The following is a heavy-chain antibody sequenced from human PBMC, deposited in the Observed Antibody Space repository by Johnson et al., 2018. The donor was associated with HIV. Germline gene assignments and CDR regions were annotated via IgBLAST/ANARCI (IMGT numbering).Heavy chain of an antibody. J-gene: IGHJ3*02. Sequence: VQLMESGGGVVQPGRSLRLSCAASGFTLSSYGMHWVRQAPGKGLEWVAVISYDAGNKYYADSVTGRFTISRDNSKNTLYLQMNSLRAEDTAVYYCASFPARSDAFDIWGQGTMVTVSS. CDR2: ISYDAGNK. V-gene: IGHV3-30*03. CDR3: ASFPARSDAFDI. CDR1: GFTLSSYG.